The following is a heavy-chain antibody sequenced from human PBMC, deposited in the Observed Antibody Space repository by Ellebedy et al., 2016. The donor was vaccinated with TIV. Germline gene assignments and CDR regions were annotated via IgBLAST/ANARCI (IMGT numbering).Heavy chain of an antibody. Sequence: GESLKISCAASGFTFSSYSMNWVRQAPGKGLEWVSSISSSSSYIYYADSVKGRFTISRDNAKNSLYLQMNSLRAEDTAVYYCARVPLRYFDWSHFDYWGQGTLVTVSS. CDR1: GFTFSSYS. D-gene: IGHD3-9*01. J-gene: IGHJ4*02. CDR2: ISSSSSYI. CDR3: ARVPLRYFDWSHFDY. V-gene: IGHV3-21*01.